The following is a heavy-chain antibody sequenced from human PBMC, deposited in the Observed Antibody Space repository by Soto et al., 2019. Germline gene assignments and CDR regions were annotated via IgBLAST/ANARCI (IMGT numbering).Heavy chain of an antibody. CDR1: GFTFNSYG. D-gene: IGHD3-22*01. CDR3: AKDTYYYSGSGYHVFDS. Sequence: QVQLVESGGGVVQPGRSLRLSCAASGFTFNSYGIHWVRQAPGKGLEWVAVISHDGSKTNYADSVKGRVTISRDNSKETVYLEMNSLRAEETAVYYCAKDTYYYSGSGYHVFDSWGQGTLVTVSS. J-gene: IGHJ4*02. V-gene: IGHV3-30*18. CDR2: ISHDGSKT.